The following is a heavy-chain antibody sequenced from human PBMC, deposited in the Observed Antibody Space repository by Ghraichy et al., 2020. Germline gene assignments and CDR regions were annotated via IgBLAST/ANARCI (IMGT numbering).Heavy chain of an antibody. D-gene: IGHD2-15*01. CDR2: ISKGGDNT. J-gene: IGHJ4*02. Sequence: GGSLRLSCAASGFTFSNYDMNWVRQAPGKGLEWVSAISKGGDNTYYADSVKGRFTISRDNSKNTVYLQMNSLRVDDTAMYFCVRGRGGNDRHWGQGTQVTVSS. CDR3: VRGRGGNDRH. CDR1: GFTFSNYD. V-gene: IGHV3-23*01.